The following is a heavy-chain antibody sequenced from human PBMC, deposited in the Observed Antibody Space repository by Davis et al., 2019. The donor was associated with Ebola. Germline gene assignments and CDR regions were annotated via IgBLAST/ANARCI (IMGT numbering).Heavy chain of an antibody. CDR1: GYTFTAYY. D-gene: IGHD3-22*01. CDR2: INPNSGAT. J-gene: IGHJ6*04. Sequence: ASVKVSCKASGYTFTAYYLQWVRQAPGQGLEWMGRINPNSGATNFAQKFQGRVTMTRDTSISTAYMELSRLRSDDTAVYYCARGQEAMIVVVISYYYYGMDVWGKGTTVTVSS. V-gene: IGHV1-2*06. CDR3: ARGQEAMIVVVISYYYYGMDV.